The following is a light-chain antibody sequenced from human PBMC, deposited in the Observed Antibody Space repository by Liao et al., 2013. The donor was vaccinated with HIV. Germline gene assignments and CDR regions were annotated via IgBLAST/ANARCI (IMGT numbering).Light chain of an antibody. CDR2: NDS. CDR3: QTWDTGTGV. Sequence: SYELTQPPSVSVSPGQTASITCSGDKLGDKYACWYQQKPGQSPVLVIYNDSGRPSGIPERFSGSSSGTTVTLTIRGAQALDEADYYCQTWDTGTGVFGTGTKVTV. CDR1: KLGDKY. V-gene: IGLV3-1*01. J-gene: IGLJ1*01.